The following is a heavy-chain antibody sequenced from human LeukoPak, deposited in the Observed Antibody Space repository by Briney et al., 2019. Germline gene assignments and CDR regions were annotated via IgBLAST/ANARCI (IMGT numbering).Heavy chain of an antibody. D-gene: IGHD1-1*01. J-gene: IGHJ6*03. V-gene: IGHV1-69*13. CDR2: IIPIFGTA. CDR1: GYTFTSYG. Sequence: ASVKVSCKASGYTFTSYGISWVRQAPGQGLEWMGGIIPIFGTANYAQKFQGRVTITADESTSAAYMELSSLRSEDTAVYYCARGDNANGYYYYYYYMDVWGKGTTVTVSS. CDR3: ARGDNANGYYYYYYYMDV.